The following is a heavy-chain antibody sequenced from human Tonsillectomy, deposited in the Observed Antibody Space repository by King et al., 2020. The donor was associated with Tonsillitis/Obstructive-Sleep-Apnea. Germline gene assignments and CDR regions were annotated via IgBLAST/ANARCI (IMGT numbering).Heavy chain of an antibody. CDR1: GFTFSSHW. J-gene: IGHJ3*02. D-gene: IGHD3-16*01. Sequence: VQLVESGGGLVQPGGSLRPSCAASGFTFSSHWMHWVRQAPGKGLVWVTRVNSDGSNTNYADSVKGRFTISRDNAKDTLYLQVNSLRADDTAVYYCARGIIGASVAFDIWGQGTMVTVSS. CDR2: VNSDGSNT. V-gene: IGHV3-74*02. CDR3: ARGIIGASVAFDI.